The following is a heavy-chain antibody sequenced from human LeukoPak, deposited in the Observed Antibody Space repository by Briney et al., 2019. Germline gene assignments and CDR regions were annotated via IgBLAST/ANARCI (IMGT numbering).Heavy chain of an antibody. D-gene: IGHD4-17*01. Sequence: ASVKVSCKASGYTFTSYGISWVRQAPGQGPEWMGWISAYNGNTNYAQKLQGRVTMTTDTSTSTAYMELRSLRSDDTAVYYCARVRAVTTGYYYGMDVWGQGTTVTVSS. J-gene: IGHJ6*02. V-gene: IGHV1-18*01. CDR2: ISAYNGNT. CDR3: ARVRAVTTGYYYGMDV. CDR1: GYTFTSYG.